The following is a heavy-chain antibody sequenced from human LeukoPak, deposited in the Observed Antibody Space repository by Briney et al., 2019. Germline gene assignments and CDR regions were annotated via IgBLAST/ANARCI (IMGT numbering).Heavy chain of an antibody. V-gene: IGHV1-2*02. CDR3: ARVGLGYCSSTSCYRWFDP. Sequence: ASVKVSCKASGYTFTGYYMHWVRQAPGQGLEWMGWINPNSGGTNYAQKFQGRVTMTRDTSISTAYMELGRLRSDDTAVYYCARVGLGYCSSTSCYRWFDPWGQGTLVTVSS. CDR2: INPNSGGT. CDR1: GYTFTGYY. D-gene: IGHD2-2*02. J-gene: IGHJ5*02.